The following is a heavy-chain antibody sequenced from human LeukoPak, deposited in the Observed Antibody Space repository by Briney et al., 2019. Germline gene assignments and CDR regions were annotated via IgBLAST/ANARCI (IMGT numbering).Heavy chain of an antibody. CDR1: GFTFSSYA. Sequence: TGRSLRLSCAASGFTFSSYAMHWVRQAPGKGPEWVAVISYDGSNKYYADSVKGRFTISRDNSKNTLYLQMNSLRAEDTAVYYCARDLRDGYNFEFGYWGQGTLVTVSS. D-gene: IGHD5-24*01. J-gene: IGHJ4*02. V-gene: IGHV3-30-3*01. CDR3: ARDLRDGYNFEFGY. CDR2: ISYDGSNK.